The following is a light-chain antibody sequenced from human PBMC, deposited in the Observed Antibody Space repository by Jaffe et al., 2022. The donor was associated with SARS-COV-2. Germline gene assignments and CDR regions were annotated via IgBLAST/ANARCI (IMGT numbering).Light chain of an antibody. J-gene: IGKJ2*01. CDR3: QQYANLPYT. CDR1: HDISNY. CDR2: DAS. Sequence: DIQMTQSPSSLSSSVGDRVTITCQASHDISNYLNWYQQKPGKAPKLLIYDASNLETGVPSRFSGGGSGTDFAFTISSLQPEDVATYYCQQYANLPYTFGQGTELEMK. V-gene: IGKV1-33*01.